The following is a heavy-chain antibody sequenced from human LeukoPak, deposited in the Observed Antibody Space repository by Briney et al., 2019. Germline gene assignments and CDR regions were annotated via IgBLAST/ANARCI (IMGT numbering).Heavy chain of an antibody. D-gene: IGHD3-16*01. J-gene: IGHJ6*02. V-gene: IGHV3-7*01. CDR1: GFTFSSYW. Sequence: GGSLRLSCAASGFTFSSYWMRWVRQAPGKGLEWVANIKQDGSEKYYVDSVKGRFTISRDNAKNSLYLQMNSLRAEDTAVYYCARDWSMFTFGGVNDKVHGMDVWGQGTTVTVSS. CDR3: ARDWSMFTFGGVNDKVHGMDV. CDR2: IKQDGSEK.